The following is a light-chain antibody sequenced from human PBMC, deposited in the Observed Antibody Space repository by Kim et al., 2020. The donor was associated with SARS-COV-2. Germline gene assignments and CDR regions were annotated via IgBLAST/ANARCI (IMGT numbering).Light chain of an antibody. Sequence: PGQTARISCGGDNIGTKSVQWYRQKPGQAPILVIYYDSDRPSEIPERFSGSNSGNTATLTISSVEAGDEADYFCQVWDSVSHHWVFGGGTKVTVL. CDR3: QVWDSVSHHWV. V-gene: IGLV3-21*04. CDR1: NIGTKS. CDR2: YDS. J-gene: IGLJ3*02.